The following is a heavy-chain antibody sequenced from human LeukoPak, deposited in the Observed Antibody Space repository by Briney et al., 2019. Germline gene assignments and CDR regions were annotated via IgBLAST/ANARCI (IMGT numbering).Heavy chain of an antibody. D-gene: IGHD5/OR15-5a*01. CDR3: VRGGIQVSGIDAFDI. CDR1: GFTFRNYD. J-gene: IGHJ3*02. V-gene: IGHV3-13*01. CDR2: IGIADDT. Sequence: GGSLRLSCAASGFTFRNYDMHWVRQFPGRGLEWVSAIGIADDTHYPDSVKGRFTISRENAKNSSYLQMNSLRDGDTAVYYCVRGGIQVSGIDAFDIWGQGTMVTVSS.